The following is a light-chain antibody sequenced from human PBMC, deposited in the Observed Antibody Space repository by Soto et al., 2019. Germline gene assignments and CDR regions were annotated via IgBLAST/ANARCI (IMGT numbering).Light chain of an antibody. J-gene: IGKJ2*01. CDR2: GGS. CDR3: QQYESSVYT. V-gene: IGKV3-20*01. CDR1: QNIRNNF. Sequence: EIVLTQSPGTLSLSPGERATLSCRASQNIRNNFLAWYHQEPGQAPRLLVYGGSTRAAGIPDRFSGSGSGTDFTLTISRLEPEDCGVFYCQQYESSVYTFGQGTKLEIK.